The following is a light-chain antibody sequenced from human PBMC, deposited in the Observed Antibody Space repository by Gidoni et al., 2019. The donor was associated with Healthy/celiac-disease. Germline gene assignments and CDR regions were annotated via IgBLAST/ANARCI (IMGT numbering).Light chain of an antibody. CDR2: KAS. V-gene: IGKV1-5*03. CDR3: QQYNSYPWT. CDR1: QSISSW. Sequence: DIQMTQSPYTLSESVGDRVTITCRASQSISSWLAWYQQKPGKAPKLLIYKASSLESGVPSRFSGSGSGTAFTLTISSLQPDDFATYYCQQYNSYPWTFGQGTKVEIK. J-gene: IGKJ1*01.